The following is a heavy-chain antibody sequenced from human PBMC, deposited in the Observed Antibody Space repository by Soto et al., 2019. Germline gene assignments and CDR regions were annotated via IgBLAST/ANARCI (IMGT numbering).Heavy chain of an antibody. Sequence: EVQLLESGGGLVQPGGSLRLSCAASGFTFSSYAMSWVRQAPGKGLERVSAINGSGGSTYYADSVKGRFTISTDNSKNSLYLQMNSLQAEDTAVYYCAYSSTPFDYWGQGTMVTVSS. J-gene: IGHJ4*02. CDR1: GFTFSSYA. V-gene: IGHV3-23*01. CDR2: INGSGGST. CDR3: AYSSTPFDY. D-gene: IGHD6-13*01.